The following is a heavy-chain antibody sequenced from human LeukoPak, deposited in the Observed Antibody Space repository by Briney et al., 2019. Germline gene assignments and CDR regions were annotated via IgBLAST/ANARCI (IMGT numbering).Heavy chain of an antibody. D-gene: IGHD6-13*01. V-gene: IGHV3-21*01. CDR3: ARGGIAELFDY. CDR1: GFTFSSYS. J-gene: IGHJ4*02. CDR2: ISSSSSYI. Sequence: GGSLRLSCAASGFTFSSYSMNWVRQAPGEGLEWVSSISSSSSYIYYADSVKGRFTISRDNAKNSLYLQMNSLRAEDTAVYYCARGGIAELFDYWGQGTLVTVSS.